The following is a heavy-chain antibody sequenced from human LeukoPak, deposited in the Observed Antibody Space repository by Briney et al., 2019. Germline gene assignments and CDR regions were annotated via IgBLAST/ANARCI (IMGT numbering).Heavy chain of an antibody. V-gene: IGHV3-48*03. CDR1: GFTFSXXX. J-gene: IGHJ4*02. CDR3: ARGVGFDY. Sequence: RLSCXASGFTFSXXXXNWVRQAXGXGLEWVSYISSSGSTIYYADSVKGRFTISRDNAKNSLYLQMNSLRAEDTAVYYCARGVGFDYWGQGTLVTVSS. CDR2: ISSSGSTI. D-gene: IGHD2-15*01.